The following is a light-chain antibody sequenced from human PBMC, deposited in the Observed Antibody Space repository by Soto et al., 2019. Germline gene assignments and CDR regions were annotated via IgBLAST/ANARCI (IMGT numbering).Light chain of an antibody. J-gene: IGLJ2*01. CDR1: SSNIGAGYD. Sequence: QSVLTQPPSVSGAPGQRVTISCTGSSSNIGAGYDVHWYQQLPGTAPKLLIYGNSNRPSGVPDRFSGSKSGTAASLAITGLQAEDEADYYCRSYDSSLSGQGVFGGGTKVTVL. V-gene: IGLV1-40*01. CDR3: RSYDSSLSGQGV. CDR2: GNS.